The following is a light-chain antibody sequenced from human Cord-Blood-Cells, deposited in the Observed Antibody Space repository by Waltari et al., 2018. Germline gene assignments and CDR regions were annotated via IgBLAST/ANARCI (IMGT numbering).Light chain of an antibody. V-gene: IGLV1-40*01. Sequence: QSVLTPPPSVSGAPGQRVTIPCTGSSSTIRAGYDVHWYQQLPGTAPKLLIYGNSNRPSGVPDRFSGSKSGTSASLAITGLQAEDEADYYCQSYDSSLSGSVFGGGTKLTVL. CDR2: GNS. CDR1: SSTIRAGYD. J-gene: IGLJ2*01. CDR3: QSYDSSLSGSV.